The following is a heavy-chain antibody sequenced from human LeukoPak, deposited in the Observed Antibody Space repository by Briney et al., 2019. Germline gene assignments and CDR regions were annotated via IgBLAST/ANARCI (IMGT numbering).Heavy chain of an antibody. D-gene: IGHD3-16*01. V-gene: IGHV3-11*01. J-gene: IGHJ6*01. Sequence: GGSLRLSCAASGFTFSDYNMNWVRQAPGKGLEWVSYITNGGSTIHHADSVKGRFTISRDNAKKTLYLQMNSLRAEDTAVYYCAKSNRLARGGVDVLGQGATGTGS. CDR2: ITNGGSTI. CDR1: GFTFSDYN. CDR3: AKSNRLARGGVDV.